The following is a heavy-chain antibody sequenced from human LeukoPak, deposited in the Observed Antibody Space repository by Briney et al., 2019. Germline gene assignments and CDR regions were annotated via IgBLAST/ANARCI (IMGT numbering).Heavy chain of an antibody. D-gene: IGHD3-3*01. V-gene: IGHV3-23*01. CDR3: AKDWFGAGYDY. J-gene: IGHJ4*02. CDR1: GFTFSGYA. CDR2: ISGSGGST. Sequence: GGSLRLSCAASGFTFSGYAMSWVRQAPGKGLEWVSAISGSGGSTYYADSVKGRFTISRDNSKNTLYLQMNSLRAEDTAIYYCAKDWFGAGYDYWGQGTLVTVSS.